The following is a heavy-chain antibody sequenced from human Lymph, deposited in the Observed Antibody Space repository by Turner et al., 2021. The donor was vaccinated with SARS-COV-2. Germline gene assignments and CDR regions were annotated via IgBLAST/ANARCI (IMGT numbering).Heavy chain of an antibody. CDR1: GYTLTELS. V-gene: IGHV1-24*01. D-gene: IGHD2-15*01. CDR2: FGPEDGEM. CDR3: ATVLWTGSSCYYYGMDV. Sequence: QVQLVQSGAEVKKPGASVKVSCKVSGYTLTELSMHWVRQAPGKGLEWMGGFGPEDGEMIYAKKFQGRVTMTEDTSTDTAYMELSSLRSEDTAVYYCATVLWTGSSCYYYGMDVWGQGTTVTVSS. J-gene: IGHJ6*02.